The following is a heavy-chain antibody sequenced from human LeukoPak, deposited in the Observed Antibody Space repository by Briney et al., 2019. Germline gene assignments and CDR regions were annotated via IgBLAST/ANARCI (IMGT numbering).Heavy chain of an antibody. CDR1: GGSIANYY. J-gene: IGHJ4*02. CDR3: ARKPGRSYYGSGSPLYFDY. V-gene: IGHV4-59*01. Sequence: SETLSLTCTVSGGSIANYYWSWIRQPPGKGLEWIAYIYYSGSTNYNPSLKSRVTISVDTSKNQFSLKLSSVTAADTAVYYCARKPGRSYYGSGSPLYFDYWGQGTLVTVSS. CDR2: IYYSGST. D-gene: IGHD3-10*01.